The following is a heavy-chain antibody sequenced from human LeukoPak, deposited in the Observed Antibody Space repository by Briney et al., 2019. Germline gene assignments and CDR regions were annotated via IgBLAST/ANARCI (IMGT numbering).Heavy chain of an antibody. J-gene: IGHJ4*02. V-gene: IGHV6-1*01. D-gene: IGHD4-17*01. CDR1: GDSVSSNSAA. CDR2: TYYRSKWYN. Sequence: SQTLSLTCAISGDSVSSNSAAWNWIRQSPSRGLEWLGRTYYRSKWYNDYAVSVKSRTTINPDTSKNQFSLQLNSVTPADTAVYYCAREDLTGGTAVTRLGYFDYWGQGTLVSVSS. CDR3: AREDLTGGTAVTRLGYFDY.